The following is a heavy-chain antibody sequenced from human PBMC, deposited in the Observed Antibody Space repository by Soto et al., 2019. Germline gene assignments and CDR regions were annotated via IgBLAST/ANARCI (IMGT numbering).Heavy chain of an antibody. J-gene: IGHJ4*02. Sequence: ASVKVSCKASGYTFTSYYMHWVRQAPGQGLEWMGIINPSGGSTSYAQKFQGRVTITADKSTSTAYMELSSLRSEDTAVYYCASLRGTPGPIHYWGQGTLVTVSS. V-gene: IGHV1-46*01. D-gene: IGHD5-12*01. CDR2: INPSGGST. CDR3: ASLRGTPGPIHY. CDR1: GYTFTSYY.